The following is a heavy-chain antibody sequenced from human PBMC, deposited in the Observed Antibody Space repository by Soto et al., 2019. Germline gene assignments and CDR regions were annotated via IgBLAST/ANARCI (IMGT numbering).Heavy chain of an antibody. D-gene: IGHD1-26*01. CDR1: GFTFSSYA. V-gene: IGHV3-23*01. CDR2: ISGSGDST. Sequence: EVQLLESGGRLVQPGGSLRLSCAASGFTFSSYAMNWVRQAPGKGLEWVSVISGSGDSTYYADSVKGRFTICRDNSKNALYLQMNSMRAEETAVYYCARRGSGSYYDYLGQGTLVTVAA. J-gene: IGHJ4*02. CDR3: ARRGSGSYYDY.